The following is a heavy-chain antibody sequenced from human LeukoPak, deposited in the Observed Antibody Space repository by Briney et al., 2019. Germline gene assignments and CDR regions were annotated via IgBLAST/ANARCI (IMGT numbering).Heavy chain of an antibody. D-gene: IGHD3-10*01. CDR3: ARVTYYGSGSYYNDYYYYMDV. J-gene: IGHJ6*03. V-gene: IGHV4-39*07. Sequence: PSETLSLTCTVSGGSISSTTYYWGWIRQPPGKGLEWIGSIYHSGNIYYNPSLKSRVTISVDTSKNQFSLKLSSVTAADTAVYYCARVTYYGSGSYYNDYYYYMDVWGKGTTVTVSS. CDR2: IYHSGNI. CDR1: GGSISSTTYY.